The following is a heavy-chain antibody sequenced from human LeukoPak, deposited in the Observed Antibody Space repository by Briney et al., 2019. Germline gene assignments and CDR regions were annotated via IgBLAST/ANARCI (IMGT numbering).Heavy chain of an antibody. Sequence: SETLSPTCTVSGGSMTTHHWNWIRQTPGKGLEWIGYVFDSGRTKENPSLKSRVTLSADTSKNQLSLRLSPVTAADTAVYYCTTIKRGNIFGYFDFWGQGILVTVSS. CDR3: TTIKRGNIFGYFDF. D-gene: IGHD5-18*01. CDR1: GGSMTTHH. J-gene: IGHJ4*02. V-gene: IGHV4-59*11. CDR2: VFDSGRT.